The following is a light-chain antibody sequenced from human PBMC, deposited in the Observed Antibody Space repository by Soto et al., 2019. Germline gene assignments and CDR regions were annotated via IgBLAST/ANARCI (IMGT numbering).Light chain of an antibody. Sequence: EIVLTQSPGTLSLSPGERATLSCRASQSVSSSYLAWYQQKPGQAPRLLIYGASSRATGIPDRFSGSGSGTDFTLTISRLEPEDFAVYYCQQYGSXPWTFGQGTKVDIK. CDR1: QSVSSSY. CDR2: GAS. V-gene: IGKV3-20*01. J-gene: IGKJ1*01. CDR3: QQYGSXPWT.